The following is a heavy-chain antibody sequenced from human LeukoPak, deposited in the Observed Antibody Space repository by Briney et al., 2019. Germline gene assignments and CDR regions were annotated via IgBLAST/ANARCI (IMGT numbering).Heavy chain of an antibody. V-gene: IGHV4-34*01. CDR1: GGSFSGYY. J-gene: IGHJ5*02. CDR3: ARRGYCSSTSCYSRRNWFDP. CDR2: INHSGST. D-gene: IGHD2-2*02. Sequence: PSETLSLTCAVYGGSFSGYYWSWIRQPPGKGLEWIGEINHSGSTNYNPSLKSRVTISVDTSKNQFSLKLSSVTAADTAVYYCARRGYCSSTSCYSRRNWFDPWGQGTLVAVSS.